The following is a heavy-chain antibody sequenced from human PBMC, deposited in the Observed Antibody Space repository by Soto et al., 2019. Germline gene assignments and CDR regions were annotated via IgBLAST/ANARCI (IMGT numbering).Heavy chain of an antibody. CDR1: GYRFLTYG. V-gene: IGHV1-18*01. CDR2: ISDYNGNT. CDR3: VREVYYSWSEGFSPPRYYGSDA. J-gene: IGHJ6*02. D-gene: IGHD3-10*01. Sequence: ASVKVSCKASGYRFLTYGISWVRQAPGQGLEWMGWISDYNGNTNYEKKFQGRVTLTTDTSTRTAYMELKSLRSDDTAVYYCVREVYYSWSEGFSPPRYYGSDAWGQGTAVTVSS.